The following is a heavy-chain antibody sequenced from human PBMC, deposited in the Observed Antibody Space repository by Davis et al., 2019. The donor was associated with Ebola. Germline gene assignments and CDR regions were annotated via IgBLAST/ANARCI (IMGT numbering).Heavy chain of an antibody. CDR3: VRTMSVAGFRFSWYDT. V-gene: IGHV4-59*03. CDR2: TSHTGTS. Sequence: PSETLSLTCNISSPALHNYHWTWIRQSPGHQLEWIGYTSHTGTSNYNPSLRSRLALLLDTSKQQFSLRLDSVTAADTATYFCVRTMSVAGFRFSWYDTWGQGARVTVSS. J-gene: IGHJ5*02. CDR1: SPALHNYH. D-gene: IGHD3-3*01.